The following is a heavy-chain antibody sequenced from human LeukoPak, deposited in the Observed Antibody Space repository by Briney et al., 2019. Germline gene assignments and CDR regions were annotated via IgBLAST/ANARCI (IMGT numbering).Heavy chain of an antibody. Sequence: SETLSLTCTVSGGSISSGGYYWSWIRQHPGKGLEWIGYIYYSGSTYYNPSLKSRVTISVDTSKNQFSLKLSSVTAADTAVYYCARDMATVTYAFDIWGQGTMVTVSS. V-gene: IGHV4-31*03. CDR3: ARDMATVTYAFDI. CDR1: GGSISSGGYY. D-gene: IGHD4-11*01. J-gene: IGHJ3*02. CDR2: IYYSGST.